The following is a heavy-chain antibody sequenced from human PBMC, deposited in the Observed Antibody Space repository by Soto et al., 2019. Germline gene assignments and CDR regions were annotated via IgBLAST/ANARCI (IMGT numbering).Heavy chain of an antibody. Sequence: HPGGSLRLSCAASGFTFSSYAMSWVRQAPGKGLEWVSAISGSGGSTYYADSVKGRFTISRDNSKNTLYLQMNSLRAEDTAVYYCAKDDTVAVANWFDPWGQGTLVTVSS. CDR1: GFTFSSYA. J-gene: IGHJ5*02. CDR2: ISGSGGST. D-gene: IGHD4-17*01. V-gene: IGHV3-23*01. CDR3: AKDDTVAVANWFDP.